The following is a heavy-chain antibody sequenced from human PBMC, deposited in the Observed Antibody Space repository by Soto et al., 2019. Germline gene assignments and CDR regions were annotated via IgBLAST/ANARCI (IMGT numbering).Heavy chain of an antibody. V-gene: IGHV1-69*13. CDR2: IIPIFGTA. D-gene: IGHD3-10*01. CDR3: ARYYYGSGSYWRLDY. CDR1: GGTFSSYA. Sequence: ASVKVSCKASGGTFSSYAISWVRQAPGQGLEWMGGIIPIFGTANYAQKFQGRVTITADESTSTAYMELSSLRSEDTAVYYCARYYYGSGSYWRLDYWGQEPWSPSPQ. J-gene: IGHJ4*01.